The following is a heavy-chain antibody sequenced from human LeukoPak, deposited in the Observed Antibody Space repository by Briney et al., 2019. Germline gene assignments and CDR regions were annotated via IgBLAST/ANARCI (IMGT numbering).Heavy chain of an antibody. CDR2: IYYSGRT. Sequence: SETLSLTWTVSGGSISSYYWSWIRQPPGKGLEWIGYIYYSGRTNYNPSLKSRVTISVNTSKNQFSLKLSSVTAADTAVYYCARVGRRDGYSLALYYFDYWGQGTLVTVSS. CDR1: GGSISSYY. CDR3: ARVGRRDGYSLALYYFDY. J-gene: IGHJ4*02. V-gene: IGHV4-59*01. D-gene: IGHD5-24*01.